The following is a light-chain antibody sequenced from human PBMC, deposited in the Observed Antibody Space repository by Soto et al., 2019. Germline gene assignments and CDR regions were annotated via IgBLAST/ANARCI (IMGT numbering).Light chain of an antibody. CDR3: QHYGSSRT. V-gene: IGKV3-20*01. CDR1: QSASTYY. J-gene: IGKJ1*01. CDR2: DAS. Sequence: EIVLTQSPGTLSLSPGERATLSCRASQSASTYYLAWYQQKPGQAPRLLIYDASSRATGIPDRFSGSGSGTDFTLTISRLEPEDFAVYYCQHYGSSRTFGQGTKVEFK.